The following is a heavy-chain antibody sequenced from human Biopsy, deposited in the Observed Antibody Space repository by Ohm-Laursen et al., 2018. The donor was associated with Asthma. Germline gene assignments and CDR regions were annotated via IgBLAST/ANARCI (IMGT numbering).Heavy chain of an antibody. Sequence: SETQSLTCTVSGGPMTPTSHFWAWIRQAPGKGLEWIGYISYGGKTSYNPPLKNRVTISRDTSKNQFSLRLPSVTAADTAVYFCARRITIFGVVQKDHGMDAWGQGTTVIVSS. V-gene: IGHV4-39*01. D-gene: IGHD3-3*01. CDR3: ARRITIFGVVQKDHGMDA. CDR1: GGPMTPTSHF. CDR2: ISYGGKT. J-gene: IGHJ6*02.